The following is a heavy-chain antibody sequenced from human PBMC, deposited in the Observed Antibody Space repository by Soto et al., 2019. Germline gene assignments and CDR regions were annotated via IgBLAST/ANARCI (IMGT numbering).Heavy chain of an antibody. V-gene: IGHV4-39*01. J-gene: IGHJ4*02. D-gene: IGHD5-12*01. CDR2: IYYSGST. CDR1: GGSTSTSSYY. Sequence: PSETLSLTCTVSGGSTSTSSYYWGWIRQPPGKGLEWIGSIYYSGSTYYNPSLKSRVTISVDTSKNQFSLKLSSVTAADTAVYYCAAGMATMGRSVDYWGQGTLVTVS. CDR3: AAGMATMGRSVDY.